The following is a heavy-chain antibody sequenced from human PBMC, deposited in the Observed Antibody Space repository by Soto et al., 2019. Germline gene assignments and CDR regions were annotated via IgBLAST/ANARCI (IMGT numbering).Heavy chain of an antibody. CDR1: GFTFSSCA. Sequence: QVQLVESGGGVVQPGRSLRLSCAASGFTFSSCAMHWVRQTPGKGLEWVAVISYDGSNKYYSDSVKGRFTISRDNSKNTLYLQMNSLRAEDTAVYYCVGSYYDILTGYGGMDVWGQGTTVTVSS. CDR2: ISYDGSNK. J-gene: IGHJ6*02. V-gene: IGHV3-30-3*01. CDR3: VGSYYDILTGYGGMDV. D-gene: IGHD3-9*01.